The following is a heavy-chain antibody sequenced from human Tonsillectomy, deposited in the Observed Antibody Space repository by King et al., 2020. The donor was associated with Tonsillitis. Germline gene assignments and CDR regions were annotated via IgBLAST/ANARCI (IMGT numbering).Heavy chain of an antibody. D-gene: IGHD2-2*01. CDR1: GDSISNYY. V-gene: IGHV4-59*01. CDR3: ARGLRSASWYFDY. Sequence: QLQESGPGLVKPSETLSLTCTVSGDSISNYYWSWIRQPPGKGLEWIVYIYYSSSTNSNPSLKSRGTLSVDTSKNQFSLTLSSVTAADTAMYYCARGLRSASWYFDYWGQGTLVTVTS. J-gene: IGHJ4*02. CDR2: IYYSSST.